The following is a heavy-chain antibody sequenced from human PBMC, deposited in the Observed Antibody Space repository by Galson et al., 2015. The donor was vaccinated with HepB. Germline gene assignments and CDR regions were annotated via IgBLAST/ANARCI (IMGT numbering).Heavy chain of an antibody. V-gene: IGHV4-34*01. Sequence: LSLTCAVYGGSFSGYYWSWIRQPPGKGLEWIGEINHSGSTNYSPSLKSRVTISVDTSKNQFSLKLSSVTAADTAVYYCARSSRPGNSGWYDAFDIWGQGTMVTVSS. J-gene: IGHJ3*02. CDR2: INHSGST. D-gene: IGHD6-19*01. CDR3: ARSSRPGNSGWYDAFDI. CDR1: GGSFSGYY.